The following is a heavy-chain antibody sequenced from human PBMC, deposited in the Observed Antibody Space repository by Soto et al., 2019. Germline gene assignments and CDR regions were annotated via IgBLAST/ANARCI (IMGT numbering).Heavy chain of an antibody. V-gene: IGHV1-46*01. D-gene: IGHD2-2*02. J-gene: IGHJ6*02. CDR3: ARGVGEDIVVVPSAIKTAYYYYGMDV. Sequence: GASVKVSCKASGYTFTSYYMHWVRQAPGQGLEWMGIINPSGGSTSYAQKFQGRVTMTRDTSTSTVYMELSSLRSEDTAVYYCARGVGEDIVVVPSAIKTAYYYYGMDVWGQGTTVTVS. CDR2: INPSGGST. CDR1: GYTFTSYY.